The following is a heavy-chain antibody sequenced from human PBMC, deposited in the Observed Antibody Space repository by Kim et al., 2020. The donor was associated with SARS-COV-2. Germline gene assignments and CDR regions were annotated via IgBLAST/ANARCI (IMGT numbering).Heavy chain of an antibody. Sequence: SETLSLTCTVSGGSISSGGYYWSWIRQHPGKGLEWIGYIYYSGSTYYKPSLKSRVSISVDTSKNQFSLKLSSVTAADTAVYYCARGPSSSSWYDYWGQGTLVTVSS. CDR2: IYYSGST. V-gene: IGHV4-31*03. D-gene: IGHD6-13*01. CDR3: ARGPSSSSWYDY. J-gene: IGHJ4*02. CDR1: GGSISSGGYY.